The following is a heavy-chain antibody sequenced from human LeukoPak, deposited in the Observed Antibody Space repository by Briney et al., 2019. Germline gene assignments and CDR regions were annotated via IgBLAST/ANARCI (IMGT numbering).Heavy chain of an antibody. D-gene: IGHD6-13*01. V-gene: IGHV3-23*01. Sequence: GGSLRLSCAASGFTFSSYAMSWVRQAPGRGLEWVSAISGSGGSTYYADSVKGRFTISRDNSKNTLYLQMNSLRAEDTAVYYCAKTGTPWYYFDYWGQGTLVTVSS. J-gene: IGHJ4*02. CDR3: AKTGTPWYYFDY. CDR2: ISGSGGST. CDR1: GFTFSSYA.